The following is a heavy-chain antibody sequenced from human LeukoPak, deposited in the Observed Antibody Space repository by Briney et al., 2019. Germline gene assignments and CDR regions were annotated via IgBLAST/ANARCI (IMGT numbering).Heavy chain of an antibody. CDR3: TTDEDWNYARKDV. J-gene: IGHJ6*02. CDR2: TVSEIDGGTT. Sequence: PGGSLRLSCAASGFTFNYAWMSWVRQVPGKGLEWVGQTVSEIDGGTTDYAAPVKGRFTISRDDSKSTLYLQMNSLKIEDTDVYYCTTDEDWNYARKDVWGQGATVIVSS. D-gene: IGHD1-7*01. V-gene: IGHV3-15*04. CDR1: GFTFNYAW.